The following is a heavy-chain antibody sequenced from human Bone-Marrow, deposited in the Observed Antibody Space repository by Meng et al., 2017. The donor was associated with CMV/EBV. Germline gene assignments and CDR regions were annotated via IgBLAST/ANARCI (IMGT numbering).Heavy chain of an antibody. D-gene: IGHD4-23*01. CDR2: ISSSSSYI. CDR3: ARVDWYGGNSRVPFDY. V-gene: IGHV3-21*01. J-gene: IGHJ4*02. CDR1: GFTFSSYS. Sequence: GGSLRLSGAASGFTFSSYSMNWVRQAPGKGLEWVSSISSSSSYIYYADSVKGRFTISRDNAKNSLYLQMNSLRAEDTAVYYCARVDWYGGNSRVPFDYWGQGTLVTVSS.